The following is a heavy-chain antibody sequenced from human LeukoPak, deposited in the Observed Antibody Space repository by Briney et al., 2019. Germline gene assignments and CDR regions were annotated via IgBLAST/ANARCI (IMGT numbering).Heavy chain of an antibody. J-gene: IGHJ4*02. V-gene: IGHV3-74*01. CDR1: GFTYSSYW. D-gene: IGHD3-22*01. CDR2: ITPDGSYT. CDR3: VRDLIIVDTPGDDFDF. Sequence: GGSLRLSCAASGFTYSSYWMHWVRQVPGKGLMWVSRITPDGSYTSYADSVKGRFTISRDNAKNTLYLQMNSLRAEDTAVYYCVRDLIIVDTPGDDFDFWGQGTLVTVSS.